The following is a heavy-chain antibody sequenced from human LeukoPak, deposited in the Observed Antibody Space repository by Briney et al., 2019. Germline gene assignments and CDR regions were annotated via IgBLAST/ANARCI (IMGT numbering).Heavy chain of an antibody. Sequence: PGGSLRLSRAASGFTFSDYYMSWIRQAPGQGLEWVTYISSSGSTIYYTDSVKGRFTISRDNAKNSLYLQMNSLRAEDTAVYYCARGPFWSGYYDDWGQGTLVTVSS. CDR2: ISSSGSTI. V-gene: IGHV3-11*01. D-gene: IGHD3-3*01. CDR1: GFTFSDYY. J-gene: IGHJ4*02. CDR3: ARGPFWSGYYDD.